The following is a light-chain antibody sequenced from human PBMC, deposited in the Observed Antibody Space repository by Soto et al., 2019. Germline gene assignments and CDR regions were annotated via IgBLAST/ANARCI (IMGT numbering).Light chain of an antibody. Sequence: EIVLTQSPGTLSLSPGERATLSCRASQSLSSSHLAWYQQKPGQAPKLLIYGASSRATGIPDRFSGSGSGTEFTLTISRLEPEDFAVYYCRQYGSSPQTFGQGTKVDIK. CDR3: RQYGSSPQT. CDR2: GAS. V-gene: IGKV3-20*01. CDR1: QSLSSSH. J-gene: IGKJ1*01.